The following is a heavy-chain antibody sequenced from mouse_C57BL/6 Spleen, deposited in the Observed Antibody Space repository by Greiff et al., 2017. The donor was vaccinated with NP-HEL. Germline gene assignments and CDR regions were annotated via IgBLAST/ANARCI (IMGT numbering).Heavy chain of an antibody. CDR3: ARRYYGTRDYCDY. CDR2: IYPGGGYT. D-gene: IGHD1-1*01. J-gene: IGHJ2*01. CDR1: GYTFTNYW. V-gene: IGHV1-63*01. Sequence: VQLQQSGAELVRPGPSVKMSCKASGYTFTNYWIGWAKQRPGHGLEWIGDIYPGGGYTNYNEKFKGKATLTADKSSSTAYMQFSSLTSEDSAIYYCARRYYGTRDYCDYWGQGTTLTVSS.